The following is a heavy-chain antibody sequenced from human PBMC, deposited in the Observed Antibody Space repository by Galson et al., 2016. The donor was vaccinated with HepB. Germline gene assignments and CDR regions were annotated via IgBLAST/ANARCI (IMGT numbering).Heavy chain of an antibody. CDR2: IYWDDDK. CDR1: GFSLSTSGVG. Sequence: PALVKPTQTLTLTCTFSGFSLSTSGVGVGWIRQPPGKALEWLALIYWDDDKRYSPSLKSRLTITKDISKNQVVLTMTNVDPVDTATYFCAHSPIYYGSGTYYNYFDYWGQGTPVTVSS. D-gene: IGHD3-10*01. CDR3: AHSPIYYGSGTYYNYFDY. V-gene: IGHV2-5*02. J-gene: IGHJ4*02.